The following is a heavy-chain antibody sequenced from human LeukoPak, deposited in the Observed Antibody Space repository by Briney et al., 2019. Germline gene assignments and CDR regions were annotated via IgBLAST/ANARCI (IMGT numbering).Heavy chain of an antibody. J-gene: IGHJ4*02. CDR1: RFTFSNYT. Sequence: GGSLRLSCAASRFTFSNYTLNWVRQAPGKGLEWVSSISSSSVYISYADSVKGRFTVSRDNAKNSLYLQMNSLRAEDTAVYYCARALFDILTGYYPFLDYWGQGTLVTVSS. V-gene: IGHV3-21*01. CDR2: ISSSSVYI. CDR3: ARALFDILTGYYPFLDY. D-gene: IGHD3-9*01.